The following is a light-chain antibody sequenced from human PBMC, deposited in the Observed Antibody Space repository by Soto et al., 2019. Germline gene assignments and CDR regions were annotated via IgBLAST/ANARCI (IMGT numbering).Light chain of an antibody. CDR1: QGINIY. V-gene: IGKV1-9*01. CDR2: TTT. CDR3: QQLSGYPFT. J-gene: IGKJ3*01. Sequence: IQLTQSPSSLSASVGDRVTITCRATQGINIYLAWYQQKPGKAPRLLIYTTTTLQSGVPSRFSGGGSGTDFTLTFSSLQPEDFATYYCQQLSGYPFTFGPGTKVDIK.